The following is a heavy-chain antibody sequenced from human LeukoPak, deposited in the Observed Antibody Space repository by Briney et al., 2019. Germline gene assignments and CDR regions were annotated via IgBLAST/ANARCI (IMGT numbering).Heavy chain of an antibody. Sequence: ASVKVSCKASGYTFTSYYMHWVRQAPGQGLEWMGIINPSGGSTSYAQKFQGRVTMTRDTSTSTVYMELSSLRSEDTAVYYCARASYQWLPSQDAFDIRGQGTMVTVSS. CDR3: ARASYQWLPSQDAFDI. V-gene: IGHV1-46*01. D-gene: IGHD6-19*01. CDR1: GYTFTSYY. J-gene: IGHJ3*02. CDR2: INPSGGST.